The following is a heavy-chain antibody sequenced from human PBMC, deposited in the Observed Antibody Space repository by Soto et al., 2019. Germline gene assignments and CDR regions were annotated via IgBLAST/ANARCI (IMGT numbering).Heavy chain of an antibody. CDR3: AREDVDTAMVTSLGDSYGMDV. CDR2: IITILGIA. Sequence: QVQLVQSGAEVKKPGSSVKVSCKASGGTFSSYTISWVRQAPGQGLEWMGRIITILGIANYAQKFQGRVTITADKSTSTAYMELSSLRSEDTDVYYCAREDVDTAMVTSLGDSYGMDVWGQGTNVTVSS. V-gene: IGHV1-69*02. D-gene: IGHD5-18*01. CDR1: GGTFSSYT. J-gene: IGHJ6*02.